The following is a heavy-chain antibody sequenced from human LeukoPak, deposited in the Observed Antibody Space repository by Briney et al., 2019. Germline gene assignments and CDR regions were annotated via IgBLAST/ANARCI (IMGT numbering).Heavy chain of an antibody. Sequence: SETLSLTCAVYGGSFSGYYWGWIRQPPGKGLEWIGSIYYSGSTYYNPSLKSRVTISVDTSKNQFSLKLSSVTAADTAVYYCARLGYCSSTSCYGDFDYWGQGTLVTVSS. D-gene: IGHD2-2*01. CDR3: ARLGYCSSTSCYGDFDY. CDR2: IYYSGST. CDR1: GGSFSGYY. V-gene: IGHV4-39*01. J-gene: IGHJ4*02.